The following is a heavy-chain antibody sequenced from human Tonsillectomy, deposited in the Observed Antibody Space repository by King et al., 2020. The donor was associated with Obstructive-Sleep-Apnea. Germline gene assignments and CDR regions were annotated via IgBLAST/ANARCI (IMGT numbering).Heavy chain of an antibody. CDR3: ARTSYYYDSSGYYYERALYYFDY. CDR1: GGSISSSSYY. J-gene: IGHJ4*02. V-gene: IGHV4-39*07. CDR2: IYYSGST. Sequence: QLQESGPGLVKPSETLSLTCTVSGGSISSSSYYWGWIRQPPGKGLEWIGSIYYSGSTYYNPSLKSRVTISVDTSKNQFSLKLSFVTAADTAVYYCARTSYYYDSSGYYYERALYYFDYWGQGTLVTVSS. D-gene: IGHD3-22*01.